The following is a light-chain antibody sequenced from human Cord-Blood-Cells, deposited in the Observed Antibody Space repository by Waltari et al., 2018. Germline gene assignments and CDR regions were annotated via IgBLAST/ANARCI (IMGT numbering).Light chain of an antibody. CDR1: TSDVGGYNY. CDR2: EVS. J-gene: IGLJ3*02. V-gene: IGLV2-8*01. Sequence: QSALTQPPSASGSPGQSVTISSTATTSDVGGYNYVPWYQQHPGKAPKLMIYEVSKRPSGVPDRFSGSKSGNTASLTVSGLQAEDEADYYCSSYAGSNNLVFGGGTKLTVL. CDR3: SSYAGSNNLV.